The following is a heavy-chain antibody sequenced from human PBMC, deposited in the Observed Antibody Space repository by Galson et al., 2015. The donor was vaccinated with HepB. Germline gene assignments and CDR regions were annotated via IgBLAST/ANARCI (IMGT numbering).Heavy chain of an antibody. D-gene: IGHD2-21*02. CDR3: AKATRGTCSGADCYYFDS. CDR1: GFTFSTYA. Sequence: SLRLSCAASGFTFSTYAMSWVRQTPGKGPEWVATFSGPLATTYHADSVKGRFTISRDNSKNTLSLQMDGLRAEDTAIYYCAKATRGTCSGADCYYFDSWGQGTLVTVSS. CDR2: FSGPLATT. J-gene: IGHJ4*02. V-gene: IGHV3-23*01.